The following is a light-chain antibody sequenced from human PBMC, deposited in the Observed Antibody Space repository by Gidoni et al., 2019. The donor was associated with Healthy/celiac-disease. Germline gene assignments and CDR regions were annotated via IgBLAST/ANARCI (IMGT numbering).Light chain of an antibody. V-gene: IGKV1-5*03. CDR3: QQFNSYPWT. J-gene: IGKJ1*01. Sequence: DMQMTQSPSTLSASVGDRVTITCRASQSISSWLAWYQQKPGKAPNLLIFKASSLESGVPSRFSGSGSGTEFTLTIISLQPDDFATYYCQQFNSYPWTFGQGTKVEIK. CDR2: KAS. CDR1: QSISSW.